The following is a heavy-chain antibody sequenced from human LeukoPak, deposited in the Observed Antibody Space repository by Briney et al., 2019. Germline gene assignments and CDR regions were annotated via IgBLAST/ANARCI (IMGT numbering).Heavy chain of an antibody. CDR2: IHYDGRNK. CDR3: AKVMGWQLVRSQFDY. Sequence: GGSLRLSCAASGFTFTNYHMQWVRQAPGKGLEWVAFIHYDGRNKNYADSVKGRFTISRDNSKNTLYLQMNSLRAEDTAVYYCAKVMGWQLVRSQFDYWGQGTLVTVSS. D-gene: IGHD6-13*01. V-gene: IGHV3-30*02. CDR1: GFTFTNYH. J-gene: IGHJ4*02.